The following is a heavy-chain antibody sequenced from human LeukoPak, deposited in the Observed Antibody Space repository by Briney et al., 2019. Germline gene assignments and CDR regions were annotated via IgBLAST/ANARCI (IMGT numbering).Heavy chain of an antibody. V-gene: IGHV4-30-2*01. J-gene: IGHJ4*02. Sequence: PPETLSLTCAVSGGSISSGGYSWSWIRQPPGKGLEWIGYIYHSGSTYYNPSLKSRVTISVDRSKNQFSLKLSSVTAADTAMYYCARAGYYDSSGYFSFYFDRWGQGTLVTVSS. CDR1: GGSISSGGYS. D-gene: IGHD3-22*01. CDR2: IYHSGST. CDR3: ARAGYYDSSGYFSFYFDR.